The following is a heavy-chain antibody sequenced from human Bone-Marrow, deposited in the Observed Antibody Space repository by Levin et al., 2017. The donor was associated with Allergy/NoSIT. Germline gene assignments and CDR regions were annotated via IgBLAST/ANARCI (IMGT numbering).Heavy chain of an antibody. V-gene: IGHV1-8*01. J-gene: IGHJ2*01. CDR1: GYTFTSYD. CDR3: ASVLGYCSGGSCYSAYFDL. Sequence: ASVKVSCKASGYTFTSYDINWVRQATGQGLEWMGWMNPNSGNTGYAQKFQGRVTMTRNTSISTAYMELSSLGSEDTAVYYCASVLGYCSGGSCYSAYFDLWGRGTLVTVSS. D-gene: IGHD2-15*01. CDR2: MNPNSGNT.